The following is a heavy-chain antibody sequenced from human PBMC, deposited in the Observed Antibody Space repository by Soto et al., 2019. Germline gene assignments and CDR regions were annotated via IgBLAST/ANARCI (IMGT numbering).Heavy chain of an antibody. D-gene: IGHD1-20*01. V-gene: IGHV3-33*01. J-gene: IGHJ6*03. CDR2: IWYDGSNK. CDR3: ARGTYITYYYMDV. CDR1: GFTFSSYG. Sequence: GGSLRLSCAASGFTFSSYGMHWVRQAPGKGLEWVAVIWYDGSNKYYADSVKGRFTISRDNSKNTLYLQMNSLRAEDTAVYYCARGTYITYYYMDVWGKGTTVTVSS.